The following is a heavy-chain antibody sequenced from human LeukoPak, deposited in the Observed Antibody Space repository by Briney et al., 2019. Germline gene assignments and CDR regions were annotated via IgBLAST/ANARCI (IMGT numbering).Heavy chain of an antibody. CDR2: IKQDGSEK. CDR1: GFTFSSSW. J-gene: IGHJ4*02. D-gene: IGHD6-25*01. Sequence: GGSPRLSCAASGFTFSSSWMSWVRPAPGEGLEWVANIKQDGSEKYYVDSVKGRFPISRENAKKSLYLKMNSLRAEGTAVYYCARERLRGFRPFDYWGQGTLVTVSS. V-gene: IGHV3-7*01. CDR3: ARERLRGFRPFDY.